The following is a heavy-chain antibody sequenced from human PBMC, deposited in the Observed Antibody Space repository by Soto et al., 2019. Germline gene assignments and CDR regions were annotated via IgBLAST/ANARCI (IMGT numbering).Heavy chain of an antibody. V-gene: IGHV3-11*01. CDR3: ARIYSRSSNLDY. CDR2: ISSSGRTI. Sequence: PGGSLRLSCAASGFTFSDYYMSWIRQAPGKGLEWVSHISSSGRTIYYADSVKGRFPISRDNAKNSLYLQMNSLRAEDTAVYYCARIYSRSSNLDYWGQGTLVTVSS. J-gene: IGHJ4*02. D-gene: IGHD6-6*01. CDR1: GFTFSDYY.